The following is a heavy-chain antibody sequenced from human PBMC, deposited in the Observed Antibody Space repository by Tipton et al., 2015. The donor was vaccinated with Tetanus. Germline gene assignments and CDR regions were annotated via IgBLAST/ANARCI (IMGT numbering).Heavy chain of an antibody. J-gene: IGHJ6*02. CDR2: ISYSGST. CDR3: ARHRLTGDTEYGMDV. V-gene: IGHV4-39*01. D-gene: IGHD5-18*01. Sequence: TLSLTCIVSGASISSSSHYWGWIRQPPGKGLEWIGSISYSGSTYQNPSPKSRVTISVDTSKNQFSLKLSSVTAADTAVYYCARHRLTGDTEYGMDVWGQGTTVTVSS. CDR1: GASISSSSHY.